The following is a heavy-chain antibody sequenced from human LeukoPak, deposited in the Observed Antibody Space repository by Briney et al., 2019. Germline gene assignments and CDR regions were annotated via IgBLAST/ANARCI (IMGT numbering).Heavy chain of an antibody. D-gene: IGHD6-13*01. V-gene: IGHV4-61*01. Sequence: PSETLSLTCTVSGGSVSSGSYYWSWIRQPPGKGLEWIGYIYYSGSTSYNPSLKSRVTISVDTSKDQFSLKLSSVTAADTAVYYCARDGSREGTFSYYYYYYMDVWGKGTTVTVSS. CDR3: ARDGSREGTFSYYYYYYMDV. CDR2: IYYSGST. CDR1: GGSVSSGSYY. J-gene: IGHJ6*03.